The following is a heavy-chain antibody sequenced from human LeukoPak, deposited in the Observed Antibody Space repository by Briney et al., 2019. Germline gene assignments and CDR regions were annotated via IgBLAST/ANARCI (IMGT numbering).Heavy chain of an antibody. Sequence: SVKVSCKASGGTFSSYAISWVRQAPGQGLEWLGRIIPILGIANYAQKFQGRVTITADKSTSTAYMELSSLRSEDTAVYYCARDPDDLCSSTRCYGGDYWGQGTLVTVSS. D-gene: IGHD2-2*01. CDR2: IIPILGIA. CDR1: GGTFSSYA. CDR3: ARDPDDLCSSTRCYGGDY. J-gene: IGHJ4*02. V-gene: IGHV1-69*04.